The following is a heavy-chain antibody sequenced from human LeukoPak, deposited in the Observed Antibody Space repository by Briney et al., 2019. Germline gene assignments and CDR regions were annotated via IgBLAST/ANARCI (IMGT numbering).Heavy chain of an antibody. CDR3: ARYYYDSSRGAY. CDR1: GFTFSSNV. J-gene: IGHJ4*02. Sequence: GRSLRLSCAASGFTFSSNVMHWVRQAPGKGLVWVSRIKSDGSSTTYADSVKGRFTISRDNARNTLYLQMNSLRAEDTAVYYCARYYYDSSRGAYWGQGTLVTVSS. V-gene: IGHV3-74*01. CDR2: IKSDGSST. D-gene: IGHD3-22*01.